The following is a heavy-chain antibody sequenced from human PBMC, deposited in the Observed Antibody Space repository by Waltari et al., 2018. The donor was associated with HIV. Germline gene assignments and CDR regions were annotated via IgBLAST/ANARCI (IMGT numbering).Heavy chain of an antibody. CDR3: AAPVKAAR. Sequence: EMQLSESGGGLEQHGGSLTLSCVAPGSAFSSYAMSWVRQAPGKGLEWVSAIGGSDGNTYYADSVKGRFTISRDNSKNTLYLQMNSLRAEDTAVYYCAAPVKAARWGQGTLVTVSS. CDR2: IGGSDGNT. CDR1: GSAFSSYA. D-gene: IGHD6-6*01. J-gene: IGHJ4*02. V-gene: IGHV3-23*01.